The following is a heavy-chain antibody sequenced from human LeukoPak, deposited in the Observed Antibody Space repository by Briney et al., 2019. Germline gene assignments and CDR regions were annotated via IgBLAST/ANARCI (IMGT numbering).Heavy chain of an antibody. CDR1: GFAFSSYN. J-gene: IGHJ4*02. D-gene: IGHD1-1*01. CDR2: IRSKAYGETA. V-gene: IGHV3-49*03. Sequence: PGGSLRLSCAASGFAFSSYNMNWIRQAPGKGLEWVGFIRSKAYGETADYAASVKGRFTISRDDSKAIAYLQMNSLKTEDTAVYHCTRDRGAYNLYDYWGQGTLVTVSS. CDR3: TRDRGAYNLYDY.